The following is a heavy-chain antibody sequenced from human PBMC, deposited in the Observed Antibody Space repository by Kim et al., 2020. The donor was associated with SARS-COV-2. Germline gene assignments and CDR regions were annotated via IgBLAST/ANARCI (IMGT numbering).Heavy chain of an antibody. J-gene: IGHJ4*01. D-gene: IGHD3-10*01. V-gene: IGHV3-30*18. CDR2: ISYDGSNK. CDR3: AKGSPVVLLWFGEHY. Sequence: GGSLRLSCAASGFTFSSYGMHWVRQAPGKGLEWVAVISYDGSNKYYADSVKGRFTISRDNSKNTLYLQMNSLRAEDTAVYYRAKGSPVVLLWFGEHYWG. CDR1: GFTFSSYG.